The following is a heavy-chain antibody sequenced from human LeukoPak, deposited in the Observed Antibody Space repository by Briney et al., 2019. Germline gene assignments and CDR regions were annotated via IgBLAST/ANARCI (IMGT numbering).Heavy chain of an antibody. CDR1: GGTFSSYA. CDR3: ARWDTGNYDFWSGYREYFQH. V-gene: IGHV1-69*06. J-gene: IGHJ1*01. D-gene: IGHD3-3*01. CDR2: IIPIFGTA. Sequence: SVKVSCKASGGTFSSYAISWVRQAPGQGLEWMGGIIPIFGTANYAQKFQGRVTITADKSTSTAYMELSSLRSEDTAVYYCARWDTGNYDFWSGYREYFQHWGQGTLVTVSS.